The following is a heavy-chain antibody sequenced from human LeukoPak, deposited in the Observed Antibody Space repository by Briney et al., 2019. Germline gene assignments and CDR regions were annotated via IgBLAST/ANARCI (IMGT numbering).Heavy chain of an antibody. D-gene: IGHD2-2*01. CDR3: ASGVCSSTSCLIEY. Sequence: GGSLRLSCAASGFTFSSYGMHWVRQAPGKGLEWVAVISYDGSNKYYADSVKGRFTISRDNSKNTLYLQMNSLRAEDTAVYYCASGVCSSTSCLIEYWGQGTLVTVSS. CDR2: ISYDGSNK. CDR1: GFTFSSYG. J-gene: IGHJ4*02. V-gene: IGHV3-30*03.